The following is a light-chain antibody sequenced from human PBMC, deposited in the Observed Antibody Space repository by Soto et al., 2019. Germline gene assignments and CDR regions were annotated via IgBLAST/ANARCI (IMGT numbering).Light chain of an antibody. CDR3: QQYNNWPPST. CDR1: QSVSNN. J-gene: IGKJ1*01. V-gene: IGKV3-15*01. Sequence: ILMTPSPATLSVSPGERATLSCRASQSVSNNLAWYQQKRGQAPRLLIYDASTRASGIPARFSGSESGTEFTLAIGGLQSEDFAVYYCQQYNNWPPSTCGQGTKVEIK. CDR2: DAS.